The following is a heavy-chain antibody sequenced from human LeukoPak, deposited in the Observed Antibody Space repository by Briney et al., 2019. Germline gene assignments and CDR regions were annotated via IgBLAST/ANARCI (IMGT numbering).Heavy chain of an antibody. CDR2: ISSSGSTI. V-gene: IGHV3-48*04. D-gene: IGHD2-21*02. CDR1: GFTFSSYS. CDR3: ARDSVVVTAICHYFDY. Sequence: PGGSLRLSCAASGFTFSSYSMNWVRQAPGKGLEWVSYISSSGSTIYYADSVKGRFTISRDNAKNSLYLQMNSLRAEDTAVYYCARDSVVVTAICHYFDYWGQGTLVTVSS. J-gene: IGHJ4*02.